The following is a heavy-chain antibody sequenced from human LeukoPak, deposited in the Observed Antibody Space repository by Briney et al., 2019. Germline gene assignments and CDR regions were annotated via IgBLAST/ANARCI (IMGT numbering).Heavy chain of an antibody. J-gene: IGHJ6*02. Sequence: GESLKISCKGSGYTFTNNWIGWVRQMPGKGLEWMGIIYPGDSDTRYSPSFQGQVTISADKSINTAYLQWSSLKASDTAMYYCARHVYTSSYYYGVDVWGQGTTVTVSS. D-gene: IGHD6-6*01. CDR3: ARHVYTSSYYYGVDV. V-gene: IGHV5-51*01. CDR2: IYPGDSDT. CDR1: GYTFTNNW.